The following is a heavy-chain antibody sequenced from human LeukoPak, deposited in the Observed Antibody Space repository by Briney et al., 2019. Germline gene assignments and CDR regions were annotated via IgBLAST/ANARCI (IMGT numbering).Heavy chain of an antibody. V-gene: IGHV3-11*04. CDR3: GRVGAPDYYYYMDV. CDR1: GFTFSDYY. D-gene: IGHD1-26*01. Sequence: PGGSLRLSCAASGFTFSDYYMSWIRQAPGKGLEGVSYISSSGSTIYYADYVKGRFTISRDNAKNSLYLQMNSLRAEDTAVYYCGRVGAPDYYYYMDVWGKGTTVTVSS. CDR2: ISSSGSTI. J-gene: IGHJ6*03.